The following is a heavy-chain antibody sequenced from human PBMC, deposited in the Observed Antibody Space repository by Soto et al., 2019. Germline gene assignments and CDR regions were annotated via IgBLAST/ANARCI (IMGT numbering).Heavy chain of an antibody. V-gene: IGHV1-24*01. CDR3: ARMAMAFGGMDV. D-gene: IGHD3-10*01. CDR2: FDPEDGET. CDR1: GYTLTELS. Sequence: GASVKVSGKVSGYTLTELSMHWVRQAPGKGLEWMGGFDPEDGETIYAQKFQGRVTMTEDTSTDAAYMELSSLRSEDTAVYYCARMAMAFGGMDVWGQGTTVTVSS. J-gene: IGHJ6*02.